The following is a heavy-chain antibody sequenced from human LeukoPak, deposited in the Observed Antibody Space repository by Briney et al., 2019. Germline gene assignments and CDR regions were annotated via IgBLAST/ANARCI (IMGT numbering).Heavy chain of an antibody. Sequence: SETLSLTCTVSGGSISSGDYYWSWICQPPGKGLEWIGYIYYSGSTYYNPSLKSRVTISVDTSKNQFSLKLSSVTAADTAVYYCARAVRYFDWLSLDYWGQGTLVTVSS. J-gene: IGHJ4*02. CDR1: GGSISSGDYY. D-gene: IGHD3-9*01. V-gene: IGHV4-30-4*01. CDR2: IYYSGST. CDR3: ARAVRYFDWLSLDY.